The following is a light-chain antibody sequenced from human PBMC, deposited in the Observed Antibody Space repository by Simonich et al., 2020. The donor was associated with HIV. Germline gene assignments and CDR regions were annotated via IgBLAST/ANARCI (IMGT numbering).Light chain of an antibody. CDR2: DSS. CDR1: QSVSSY. V-gene: IGKV3-11*01. CDR3: QQRSNWPPEYT. J-gene: IGKJ2*01. Sequence: EIVLTQSPATLSLYPGERATLSCRASQSVSSYLAWYQQKPGQAPRLLIYDSSNMATGIPARCSGSGSGTDFTLTISSLEPEDFAVYYCQQRSNWPPEYTFGQGTKLEIK.